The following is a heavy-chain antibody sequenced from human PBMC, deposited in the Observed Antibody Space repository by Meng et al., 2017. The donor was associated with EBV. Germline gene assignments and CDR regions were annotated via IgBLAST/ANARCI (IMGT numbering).Heavy chain of an antibody. Sequence: QVQLQQWGAGLLKPSETLSLTCAVCGGSVNGYFWSWIRQPPGKGLGWIGELHHSGSTNYNPSLKSRLRISVDTSKNQFSLNLTSVTAADTAVYYCARVSPKRYFDYLAPPDYWGQGTLVTVSS. CDR1: GGSVNGYF. CDR2: LHHSGST. J-gene: IGHJ4*02. D-gene: IGHD3-9*01. CDR3: ARVSPKRYFDYLAPPDY. V-gene: IGHV4-34*01.